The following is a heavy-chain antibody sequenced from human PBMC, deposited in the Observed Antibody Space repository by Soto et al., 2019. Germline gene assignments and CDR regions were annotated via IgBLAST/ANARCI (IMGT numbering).Heavy chain of an antibody. CDR1: GFTFSSYW. CDR2: IKQDGSEK. CDR3: ARHGRYYYGSGTSTNWFDP. J-gene: IGHJ5*02. D-gene: IGHD3-10*01. V-gene: IGHV3-7*03. Sequence: GGSLRLSCAVSGFTFSSYWMSWVRQAPRKGLEWVANIKQDGSEKYYVDSVKGRFTISRDNAKNSLYLQWSSLKASDTAMYYCARHGRYYYGSGTSTNWFDPWGQGTLVTV.